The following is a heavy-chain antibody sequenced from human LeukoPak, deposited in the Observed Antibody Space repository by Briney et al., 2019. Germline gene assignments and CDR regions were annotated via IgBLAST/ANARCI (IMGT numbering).Heavy chain of an antibody. J-gene: IGHJ3*01. V-gene: IGHV1-58*01. D-gene: IGHD3-22*01. Sequence: ASLKVSRKASGFTFTSSAVQWVRQARGQRLEWIGWIVVGSGNTNYAQKFQERVTITRDMSTSLVYMELSSLRPEDTAVYYCAAEAAYYYDSRDAFDVWGQGTMVTVSS. CDR2: IVVGSGNT. CDR3: AAEAAYYYDSRDAFDV. CDR1: GFTFTSSA.